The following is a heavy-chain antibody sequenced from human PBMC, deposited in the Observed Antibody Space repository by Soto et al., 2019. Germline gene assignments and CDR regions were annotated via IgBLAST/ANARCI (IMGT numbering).Heavy chain of an antibody. CDR1: GGSVTSGAYH. D-gene: IGHD6-19*01. J-gene: IGHJ4*02. V-gene: IGHV4-61*08. CDR2: VHSSGST. CDR3: ARVSVSAVAYKRADS. Sequence: SETLSLTCSVSGGSVTSGAYHWTWIRQPPGKGLEWIGFVHSSGSTNYNPSLKSRVTISLDTSKNRFTLNLNSVTAADTAVYHCARVSVSAVAYKRADSWGQGTLVTVSS.